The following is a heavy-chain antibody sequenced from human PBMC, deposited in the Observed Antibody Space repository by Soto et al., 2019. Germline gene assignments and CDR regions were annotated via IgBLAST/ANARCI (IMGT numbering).Heavy chain of an antibody. D-gene: IGHD4-17*01. CDR1: GGSISSGDYY. CDR2: IYYSGST. CDR3: AGVETTGVTPVDY. Sequence: QVQLQESGPGLVKPSQTLSLTCTVSGGSISSGDYYWSWIRQPPRRGLEWIGHIYYSGSTYYNPSLKSRVNVSVDTSKNQFSLKLSSVTAADTAVYYCAGVETTGVTPVDYWGQGTLVTVSS. J-gene: IGHJ4*02. V-gene: IGHV4-30-4*01.